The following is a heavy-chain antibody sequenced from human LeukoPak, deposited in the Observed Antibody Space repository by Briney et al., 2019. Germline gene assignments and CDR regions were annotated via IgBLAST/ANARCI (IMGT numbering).Heavy chain of an antibody. CDR2: TNRDGSST. J-gene: IGHJ4*02. D-gene: IGHD3-3*01. CDR1: GFTVSSNY. V-gene: IGHV3-74*01. CDR3: AGDSVEWYIFDY. Sequence: GGSLRLSCAASGFTVSSNYMSWVRQAPGRGLEWVARTNRDGSSTAYADSVKGRFTISKDNAKNTLYLLMNSLRAEDTAVYYCAGDSVEWYIFDYWGQGTLVTVSS.